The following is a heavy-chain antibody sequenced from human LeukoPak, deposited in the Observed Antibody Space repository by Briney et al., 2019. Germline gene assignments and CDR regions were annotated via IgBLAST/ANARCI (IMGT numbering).Heavy chain of an antibody. CDR3: AREWGEGFY. J-gene: IGHJ4*02. Sequence: SETLSLTCSVSGASIRDYYWSWIRKSPGKGLDWIGYAVYTGVTKYNPSLKSRASISVDTSKNQVSLRLTSVTAADTAVYFCAREWGEGFYWGQGTLVAVSS. D-gene: IGHD3-16*01. V-gene: IGHV4-59*01. CDR1: GASIRDYY. CDR2: AVYTGVT.